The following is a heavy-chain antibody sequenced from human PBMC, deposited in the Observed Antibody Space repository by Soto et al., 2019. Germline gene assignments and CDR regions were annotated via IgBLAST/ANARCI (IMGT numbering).Heavy chain of an antibody. V-gene: IGHV4-59*08. CDR2: VHYSWGS. D-gene: IGHD3-10*01. CDR1: GGSISSYH. CDR3: ARQGFGVLHGLVDV. Sequence: QVQLQESGPGLVKPSETLSLSCTVSGGSISSYHWSWIRQTPGKGLEWIGYVHYSWGSNYNPSLKSRVAISLDTSKSQFSLKLTSVTATDTAAYYCARQGFGVLHGLVDVWGQGTTVTVSS. J-gene: IGHJ6*02.